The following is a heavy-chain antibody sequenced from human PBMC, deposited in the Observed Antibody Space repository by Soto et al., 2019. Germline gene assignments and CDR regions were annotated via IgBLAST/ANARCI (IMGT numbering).Heavy chain of an antibody. Sequence: QVQLVQSGAEVKKPGASVKVSCNASGYTLSDYLIHWVRQAPGQGLEWVGTINPRGGSTRYAGNFQGRVTMTSDTSTSTIFLELSSLRSDDTAVFYCARGSGSFVYGMDVWGQGTTVTVSS. V-gene: IGHV1-46*01. CDR2: INPRGGST. J-gene: IGHJ6*02. CDR3: ARGSGSFVYGMDV. CDR1: GYTLSDYL. D-gene: IGHD3-10*01.